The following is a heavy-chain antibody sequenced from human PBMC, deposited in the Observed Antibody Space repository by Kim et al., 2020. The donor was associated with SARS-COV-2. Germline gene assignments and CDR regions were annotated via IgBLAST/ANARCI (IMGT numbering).Heavy chain of an antibody. CDR2: IKQDGSEK. CDR3: AREQWLIGGGGDAFDI. D-gene: IGHD6-19*01. CDR1: GFTFSSYW. Sequence: GGSLRLSCAASGFTFSSYWMSWVRQAPGKGLEWVANIKQDGSEKYYVDSVKGRFTISRDNAKNSLYLQMNSLRAEDTAVYYCAREQWLIGGGGDAFDIWGQGTMVTVSS. J-gene: IGHJ3*02. V-gene: IGHV3-7*03.